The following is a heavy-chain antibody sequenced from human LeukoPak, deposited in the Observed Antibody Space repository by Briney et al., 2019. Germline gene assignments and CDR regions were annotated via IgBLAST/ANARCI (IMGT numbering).Heavy chain of an antibody. Sequence: GGSLRLSCAASGFTFSSYWMNWVRQAPGKGLEWVANIKQDGSEKYYVDSVKGRFTISRDNARNSLYLQMNNLRAEDTAVYHCAASPAGATYDFWSQGTLVTVSS. J-gene: IGHJ4*02. V-gene: IGHV3-7*03. CDR2: IKQDGSEK. CDR3: AASPAGATYDF. D-gene: IGHD1-14*01. CDR1: GFTFSSYW.